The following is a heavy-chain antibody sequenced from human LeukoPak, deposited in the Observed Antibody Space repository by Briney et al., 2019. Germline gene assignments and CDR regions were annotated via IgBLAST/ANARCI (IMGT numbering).Heavy chain of an antibody. Sequence: PGGSLRLSCAASGFTFSYYWMSWVRQAPGKGLEWVSSISSSSSYIYYADSVKGRFTISRDNAKNSLYLQMNSLRAEDTAVYYCARDSYSTNYYYGMDVWGQGTTVTVSS. D-gene: IGHD4-11*01. V-gene: IGHV3-21*01. J-gene: IGHJ6*02. CDR2: ISSSSSYI. CDR1: GFTFSYYW. CDR3: ARDSYSTNYYYGMDV.